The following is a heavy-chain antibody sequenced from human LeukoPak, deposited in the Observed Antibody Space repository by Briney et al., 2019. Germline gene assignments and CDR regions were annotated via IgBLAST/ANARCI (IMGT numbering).Heavy chain of an antibody. CDR1: GYTFTSYD. CDR2: ISAYNGNT. CDR3: ARAQRFLEWFDWGFDP. D-gene: IGHD3-3*01. J-gene: IGHJ5*02. V-gene: IGHV1-18*01. Sequence: GASVKVSCKASGYTFTSYDINWVRQATGQGLEWMGWISAYNGNTNYAQKLQGRVTMTTDTSTSTAYMELRSLRSDDTAVYYCARAQRFLEWFDWGFDPWGQGTLVTVSS.